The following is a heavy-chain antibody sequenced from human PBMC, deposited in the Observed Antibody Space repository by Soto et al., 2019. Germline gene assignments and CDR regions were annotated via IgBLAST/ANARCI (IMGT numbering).Heavy chain of an antibody. CDR3: ARDDDYPDNGFDY. D-gene: IGHD4-17*01. V-gene: IGHV3-33*01. J-gene: IGHJ4*02. CDR2: ILNDASGH. CDR1: GFTFSRRG. Sequence: VQLVESGGGVVQPGTSLRLSCEASGFTFSRRGMHWVRQTPGKGLEWLAVILNDASGHWYADSVKGRFTISRDNFENTLYLQMNGLRLEDTAMYYCARDDDYPDNGFDYWGQGTLVTVSS.